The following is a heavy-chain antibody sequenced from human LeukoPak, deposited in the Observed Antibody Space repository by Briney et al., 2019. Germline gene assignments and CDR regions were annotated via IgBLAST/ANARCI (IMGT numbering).Heavy chain of an antibody. D-gene: IGHD2-2*01. J-gene: IGHJ6*02. CDR1: GGSFSGYY. CDR2: INHSGST. Sequence: PSETLSLTCAVYGGSFSGYYWSWVRQPPGKGLEWIGEINHSGSTNYNPSLMSRVTISVDTSKNQFSLKLSSVTAADTAVYYCARDEVVPAASYGMDVWGQGTTVTVSS. CDR3: ARDEVVPAASYGMDV. V-gene: IGHV4-34*01.